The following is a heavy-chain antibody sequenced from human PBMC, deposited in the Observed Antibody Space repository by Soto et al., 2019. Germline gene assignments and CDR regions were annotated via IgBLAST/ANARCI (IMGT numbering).Heavy chain of an antibody. D-gene: IGHD2-2*01. J-gene: IGHJ4*02. CDR2: ISYDGSNK. Sequence: PGGSLRLSCAASGFSFSSYVMHWLHQSAGKGLEWVAVISYDGSNKYYADSVRGRFTISRDNSKNTLYLQMNSLRPEDTAVFYCAKERMEQYQLLPFFDYWGQGTLVTVSS. CDR3: AKERMEQYQLLPFFDY. V-gene: IGHV3-30*18. CDR1: GFSFSSYV.